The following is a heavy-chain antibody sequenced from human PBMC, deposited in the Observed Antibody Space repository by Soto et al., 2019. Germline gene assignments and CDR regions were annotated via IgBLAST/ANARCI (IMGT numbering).Heavy chain of an antibody. CDR3: ARIRRNDYGDYFDY. D-gene: IGHD4-17*01. V-gene: IGHV4-39*02. CDR2: IFYSGST. J-gene: IGHJ4*02. Sequence: SETLSLTCTVSGGSISSSIYYGGWIRRPPGKGLEWIGSIFYSGSTYYNPSLKSRVTISKDTSKNHVVLTMTNMDPVDTATYYCARIRRNDYGDYFDYWGQGALVTVSS. CDR1: GGSISSSIYY.